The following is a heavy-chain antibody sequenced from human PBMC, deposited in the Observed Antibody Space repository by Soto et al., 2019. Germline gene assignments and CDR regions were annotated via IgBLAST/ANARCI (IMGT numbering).Heavy chain of an antibody. CDR2: IIPIFGSA. Sequence: QVQLVQSGAEVKKPGSSVKVSCKTSGGTFNSYIITWVRQAPGQGLEWMGGIIPIFGSADYAQKLQGRVTITADESTSTAYMELSSLRSEDTAVYYCARAFASNKYYFDPWGQGTQVTVSS. CDR3: ARAFASNKYYFDP. CDR1: GGTFNSYI. V-gene: IGHV1-69*01. D-gene: IGHD1-26*01. J-gene: IGHJ5*02.